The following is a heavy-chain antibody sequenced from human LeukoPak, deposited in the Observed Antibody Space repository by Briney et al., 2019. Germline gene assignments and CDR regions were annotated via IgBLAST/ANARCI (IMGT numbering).Heavy chain of an antibody. CDR2: INQGGNDR. Sequence: PGGSLRLSCAASGFTFSSHWMSWVRQAPGKGLEWVANINQGGNDRNYVDSVKGRFTISRDNAQNSLYLQMDSLRAEDTAVYYCARDDCSGGSCYLDYWGQGTLVTVSS. CDR1: GFTFSSHW. J-gene: IGHJ4*02. CDR3: ARDDCSGGSCYLDY. D-gene: IGHD2-15*01. V-gene: IGHV3-7*03.